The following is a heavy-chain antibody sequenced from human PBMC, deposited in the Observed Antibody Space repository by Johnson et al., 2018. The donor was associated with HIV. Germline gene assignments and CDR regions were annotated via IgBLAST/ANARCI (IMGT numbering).Heavy chain of an antibody. CDR3: AKGWTTVTTRLHAFDI. D-gene: IGHD4-11*01. Sequence: QEQLVESGGGLVQPGGSLRLSCAASGFTFSDFYMSWIRQAPGRGLEWISYISSNGTTIYYAESVKGRFPISTDNPKNSLYRQMNSLRAEDTALYYCAKGWTTVTTRLHAFDIWGQGTMVTVSS. J-gene: IGHJ3*02. CDR1: GFTFSDFY. V-gene: IGHV3-11*01. CDR2: ISSNGTTI.